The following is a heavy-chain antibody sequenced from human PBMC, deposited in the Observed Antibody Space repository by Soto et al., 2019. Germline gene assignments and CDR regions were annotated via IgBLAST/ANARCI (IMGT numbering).Heavy chain of an antibody. CDR3: ARDLWAMDV. Sequence: ASVKVSCKASGYTFTDYAIHWVRQAPGQRLEWMGWISAGNGDTRYSQKFQDRVTITRVTSASTAYMELNNLRSEDTAVYFCARDLWAMDVWGQGTMVTVSS. V-gene: IGHV1-3*01. J-gene: IGHJ6*02. CDR2: ISAGNGDT. CDR1: GYTFTDYA. D-gene: IGHD3-10*01.